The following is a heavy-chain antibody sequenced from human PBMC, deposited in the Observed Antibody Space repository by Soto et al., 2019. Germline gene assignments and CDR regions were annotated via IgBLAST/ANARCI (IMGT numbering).Heavy chain of an antibody. CDR3: ARNGTYSSSLSKYSGMDV. CDR2: IVPMLGTP. D-gene: IGHD1-26*01. CDR1: GGTFDNFI. J-gene: IGHJ6*02. Sequence: QVQLVQSGAEVKEPGSSVRVSCKASGGTFDNFIMNWVRQTPGQGLEWMGGIVPMLGTPTYAEKFKGRVTSSATGSTSTMYMEVTSLRSEDTAIYYCARNGTYSSSLSKYSGMDVWGQGTTVTVSS. V-gene: IGHV1-69*01.